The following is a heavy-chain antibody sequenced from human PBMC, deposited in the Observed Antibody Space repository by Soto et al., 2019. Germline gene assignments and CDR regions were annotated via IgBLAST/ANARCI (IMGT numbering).Heavy chain of an antibody. CDR2: IYYSGST. Sequence: TLQTMSLTCSVAGGSSSDYDWSWILQPPRERLEWIGYIYYSGSTNYNPSRKSRVTISVDSSKNQFSLTLTSVPAADAAVYYCARNLQAYYSYGMDVPGHAPTVTVSS. D-gene: IGHD2-21*01. V-gene: IGHV4-59*01. CDR1: GGSSSDYD. J-gene: IGHJ6*02. CDR3: ARNLQAYYSYGMDV.